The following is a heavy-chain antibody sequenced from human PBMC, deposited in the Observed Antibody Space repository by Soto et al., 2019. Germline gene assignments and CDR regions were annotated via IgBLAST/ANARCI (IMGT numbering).Heavy chain of an antibody. Sequence: PGEPLKISCQGSGYSFTTYWIIWFRQMPWKGLECMGRIDPTDSYTDYSPSFDGHVTTPVDRSLTPAYLEWSSLKASDTAMYYCARLILFFYSSGDHLDDYSCLGSRVTVS. V-gene: IGHV5-10-1*01. CDR1: GYSFTTYW. J-gene: IGHJ4*02. D-gene: IGHD3-22*01. CDR3: ARLILFFYSSGDHLDDY. CDR2: IDPTDSYT.